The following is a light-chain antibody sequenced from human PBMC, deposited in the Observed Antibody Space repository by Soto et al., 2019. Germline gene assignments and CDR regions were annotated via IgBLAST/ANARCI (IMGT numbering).Light chain of an antibody. V-gene: IGKV3-11*01. Sequence: EIVLTQSPATLSLSPGERATLSCRASQSVSSYLAWYQQKPGQAPRLLIYDSSNRATGIPARFSGSGSGTEINLTISSLEPEDFAVHYCQQRTNWPRYTFGHGTKLEIK. J-gene: IGKJ2*01. CDR1: QSVSSY. CDR3: QQRTNWPRYT. CDR2: DSS.